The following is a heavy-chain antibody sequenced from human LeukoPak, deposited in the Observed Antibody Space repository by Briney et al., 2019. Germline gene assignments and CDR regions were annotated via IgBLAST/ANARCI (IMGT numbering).Heavy chain of an antibody. J-gene: IGHJ4*02. CDR1: GGSIRGHY. Sequence: SETLSLTFTVSGGSIRGHYWSWIRQPPGKRLEWIGYIYDSGNTNYNPSLKSRVTLSIDTSKNQFSLKLSSVTAADTAVYYCARQVIGQFDYWGQGTLVTVSS. V-gene: IGHV4-59*08. CDR2: IYDSGNT. CDR3: ARQVIGQFDY.